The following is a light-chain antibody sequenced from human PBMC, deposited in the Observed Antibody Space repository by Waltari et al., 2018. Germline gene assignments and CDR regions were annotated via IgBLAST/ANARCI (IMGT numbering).Light chain of an antibody. CDR2: RVS. J-gene: IGKJ2*01. CDR1: QSLVHSDGNTH. Sequence: DVVVTQSPLSLPVTLGQAASISCKSSQSLVHSDGNTHLNWFQQRPGQSPRRLIYRVSKRHSGFPDRFSGSGSGTDFTLKISRVEAEDVGVYYCMQGTHWPYTFGQGTKLDIK. CDR3: MQGTHWPYT. V-gene: IGKV2-30*02.